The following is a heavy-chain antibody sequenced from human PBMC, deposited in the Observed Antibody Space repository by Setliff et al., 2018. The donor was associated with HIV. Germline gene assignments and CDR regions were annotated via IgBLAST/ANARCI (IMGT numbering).Heavy chain of an antibody. D-gene: IGHD3-10*01. CDR3: ATDYYYPRRMAFDI. V-gene: IGHV4-59*12. J-gene: IGHJ3*02. CDR2: ISYTGTT. CDR1: GGSISNYY. Sequence: PSETLSLTCTVSGGSISNYYWSWIRQPPGKGLEWIGYISYTGTTDYNPSLTSRVTMSLDTSKTQFSLKLTSVTAADTAVYYCATDYYYPRRMAFDIWGQGTMVTVSS.